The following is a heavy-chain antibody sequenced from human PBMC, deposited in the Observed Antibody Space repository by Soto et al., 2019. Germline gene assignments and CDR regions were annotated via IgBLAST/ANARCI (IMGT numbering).Heavy chain of an antibody. V-gene: IGHV3-23*01. Sequence: EVLLLESGGDVVQLGGSLRLSCAASGFTLAKYTMGWVRQTPRKGLEWVAESYSSGGTEYADSVKGRFTTSRDNSKNTLFLQMKNLRVEDTALYYCARDREPDGIWTFDSWGQGTLVTVSS. CDR2: SYSSGGT. CDR3: ARDREPDGIWTFDS. CDR1: GFTLAKYT. D-gene: IGHD3-9*01. J-gene: IGHJ4*02.